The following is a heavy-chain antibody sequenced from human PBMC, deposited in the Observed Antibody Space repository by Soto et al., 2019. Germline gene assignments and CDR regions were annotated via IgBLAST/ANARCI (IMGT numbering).Heavy chain of an antibody. Sequence: QVQLQESGPGLVKPSQTLSLTCTVSGGSISSGGYYWSWIRQHPGKCLEWIGYIYYRGRTYYNPSLKSRVTISVDTSKNQFSLKLRSVTAADTAVYYCAISSGYADWFDPWGQGTLVTVSS. D-gene: IGHD3-22*01. J-gene: IGHJ5*02. CDR2: IYYRGRT. CDR3: AISSGYADWFDP. CDR1: GGSISSGGYY. V-gene: IGHV4-31*03.